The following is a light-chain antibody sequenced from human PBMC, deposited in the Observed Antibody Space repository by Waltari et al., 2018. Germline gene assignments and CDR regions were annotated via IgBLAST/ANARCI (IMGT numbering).Light chain of an antibody. Sequence: QSALTQPASVSGSPGQSITISCPGTSRDVGGYNYFSWYQQHPGKAPKLMIYDVSNRPSGVSNRFSGSKSGNTASLTISGLQAEDEADYYCSSYTSSSTPYVVFGGGTKLTVL. J-gene: IGLJ2*01. CDR2: DVS. CDR1: SRDVGGYNY. CDR3: SSYTSSSTPYVV. V-gene: IGLV2-14*03.